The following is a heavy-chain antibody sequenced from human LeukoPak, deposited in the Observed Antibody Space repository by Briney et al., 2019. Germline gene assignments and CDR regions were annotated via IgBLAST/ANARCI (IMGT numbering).Heavy chain of an antibody. V-gene: IGHV4-59*01. Sequence: SETLSLTCTVSGGSISSYYWSWIRQPPGKGLEWIGYIYCSGSTNYNPSLKSRVTISVDTSKNQFSLKLSSVTAADTAVYYCAREASATYFDYWGQGTLVTVSS. CDR2: IYCSGST. J-gene: IGHJ4*02. D-gene: IGHD6-13*01. CDR3: AREASATYFDY. CDR1: GGSISSYY.